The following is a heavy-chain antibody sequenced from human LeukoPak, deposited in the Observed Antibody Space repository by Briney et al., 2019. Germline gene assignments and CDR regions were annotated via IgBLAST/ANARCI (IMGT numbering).Heavy chain of an antibody. CDR2: INHSGST. V-gene: IGHV4-34*01. J-gene: IGHJ4*02. Sequence: SETLSLTCAVYGGSFSGYYWSWIRQPPGKGLEWIGEINHSGSTNYNPSLKSRVTISVDTSKNQFSLKLSSVTAADTAVYYCARSVRRRVVPAAIHSDYWGQGTLVTVSS. D-gene: IGHD2-2*02. CDR1: GGSFSGYY. CDR3: ARSVRRRVVPAAIHSDY.